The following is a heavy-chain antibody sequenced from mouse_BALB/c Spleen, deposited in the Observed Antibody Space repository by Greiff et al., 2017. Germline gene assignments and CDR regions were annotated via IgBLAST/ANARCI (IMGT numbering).Heavy chain of an antibody. CDR2: IWAGGST. J-gene: IGHJ4*01. CDR3: ARVYYYGSSYAMDD. V-gene: IGHV2-9*02. CDR1: GFSLTSYG. Sequence: QVQLKESGPGLVAPSQSLSITCTVSGFSLTSYGVHWVRQPPGKGLEWLGVIWAGGSTNYNSALMSRLSISKDNSKSQVFLKMNSLQTDDTAMYYCARVYYYGSSYAMDDWGQGTSVTVSS. D-gene: IGHD1-1*01.